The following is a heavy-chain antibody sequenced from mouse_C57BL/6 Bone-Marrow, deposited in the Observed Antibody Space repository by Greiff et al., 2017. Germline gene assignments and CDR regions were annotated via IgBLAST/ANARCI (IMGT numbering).Heavy chain of an antibody. D-gene: IGHD2-3*01. Sequence: VHVKQSGTVLARPGASVKMSCKTSGYTFTSYWMHWVKQRPGQGLEWIGAIYPGNSDTSYNQKFKGKAKLTAVTSASTAYMELSSLTNEDSAVYYCTRAAGWLLQAWFAYWGQGTLVTVSA. V-gene: IGHV1-5*01. J-gene: IGHJ3*01. CDR2: IYPGNSDT. CDR3: TRAAGWLLQAWFAY. CDR1: GYTFTSYW.